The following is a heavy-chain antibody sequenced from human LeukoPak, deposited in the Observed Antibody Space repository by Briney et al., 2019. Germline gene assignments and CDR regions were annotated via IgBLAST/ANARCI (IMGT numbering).Heavy chain of an antibody. CDR2: ISGSGGST. Sequence: GGSLRLSCAASGFTFSSYAMSWVRQAPGKGLEWVSAISGSGGSTYYADSVKGRFTISRDNSKNTLYLQMNSLRAEDTVVYYCAKGEYYDFWSGYSSDYWGQGTLVTVSS. CDR3: AKGEYYDFWSGYSSDY. V-gene: IGHV3-23*01. D-gene: IGHD3-3*01. CDR1: GFTFSSYA. J-gene: IGHJ4*02.